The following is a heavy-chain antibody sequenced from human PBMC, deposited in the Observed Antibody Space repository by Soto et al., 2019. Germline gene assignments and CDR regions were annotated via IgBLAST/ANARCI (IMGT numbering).Heavy chain of an antibody. CDR1: GFTFSSYG. J-gene: IGHJ6*02. V-gene: IGHV3-30*18. CDR3: AKGPSIFGVVIIPRYYGMDV. Sequence: QVQLVESGGGVVQPGRSLRLSCAASGFTFSSYGMHWVRQAPGKGLAWVAVISYDGSNKYYADSVKGRFTISRDNSKNTLYLQMNSLRAEDTAVYYCAKGPSIFGVVIIPRYYGMDVWGQGTTVTVSS. CDR2: ISYDGSNK. D-gene: IGHD3-3*01.